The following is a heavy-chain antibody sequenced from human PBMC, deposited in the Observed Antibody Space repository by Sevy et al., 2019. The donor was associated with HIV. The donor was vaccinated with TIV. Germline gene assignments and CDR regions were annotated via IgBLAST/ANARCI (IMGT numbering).Heavy chain of an antibody. D-gene: IGHD1-26*01. Sequence: GESLKISCAAPGFTFSKYGMHWVRQAPGKGLEWVAVISYDGGNKYYADSVKGRFTISKDNFKNTLYLQMNSLRAEDTAIYYCAKPGKFSGSYLDAFDIWGQGTMVTVSS. V-gene: IGHV3-30*18. J-gene: IGHJ3*02. CDR2: ISYDGGNK. CDR1: GFTFSKYG. CDR3: AKPGKFSGSYLDAFDI.